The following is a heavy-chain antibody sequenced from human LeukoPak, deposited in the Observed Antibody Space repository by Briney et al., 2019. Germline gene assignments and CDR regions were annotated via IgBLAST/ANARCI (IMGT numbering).Heavy chain of an antibody. CDR1: GFTFSSSA. CDR2: ISGSGDRT. Sequence: PGGSLRLSCAASGFTFSSSAMSWVRQAPGKGLEWVSTISGSGDRTYYADSVKGRFTISRDNSKNTLYLQMNSLRAEDTAVYYCAESDSSGYYPDYWGQGTLVTVSS. J-gene: IGHJ4*02. CDR3: AESDSSGYYPDY. D-gene: IGHD3-22*01. V-gene: IGHV3-23*01.